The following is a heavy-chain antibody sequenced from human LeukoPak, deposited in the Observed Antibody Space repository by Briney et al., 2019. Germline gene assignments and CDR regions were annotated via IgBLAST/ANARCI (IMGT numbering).Heavy chain of an antibody. CDR1: GVSISSYY. D-gene: IGHD5-24*01. J-gene: IGHJ6*02. CDR3: AREGHRDGSSSGMAV. V-gene: IGHV4-59*01. CDR2: IYYSGSS. Sequence: PSETLSLTCTVSGVSISSYYWSWIRQPPGKGLEWIGYIYYSGSSNYNPSLKRRVTISVNTSKNQFPLKLSSVPAADTAGYYCAREGHRDGSSSGMAVWGQGTTVTVSS.